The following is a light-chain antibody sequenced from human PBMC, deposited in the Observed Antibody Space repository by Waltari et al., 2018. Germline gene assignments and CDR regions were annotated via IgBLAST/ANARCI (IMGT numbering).Light chain of an antibody. Sequence: DIQITQSPSALSASVGDTVTINCRTSRSVGGWMAWFQQKPDKAPRLLIYEASSLADGVPSRFSDSGSATEFTLTISGLQPDDFATYYCQQYNDLYSFGRGTKLEI. CDR2: EAS. J-gene: IGKJ2*01. CDR3: QQYNDLYS. CDR1: RSVGGW. V-gene: IGKV1-5*01.